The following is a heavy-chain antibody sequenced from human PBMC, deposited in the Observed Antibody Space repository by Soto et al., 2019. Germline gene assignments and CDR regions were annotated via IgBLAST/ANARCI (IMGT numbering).Heavy chain of an antibody. V-gene: IGHV3-33*01. CDR2: IWHVGSNK. CDR1: GFTFSNYG. J-gene: IGHJ2*01. D-gene: IGHD2-15*01. Sequence: QVQLVESGGGVVQPGRSLRLSCAASGFTFSNYGMHWVRQAPGKGLEWVAVIWHVGSNKNYADSVKGPFTISRDNAKNTLYRQMNSLRAEDTAVYYCARGADCSGGSCFWGYLDLWGRGTLVTVSS. CDR3: ARGADCSGGSCFWGYLDL.